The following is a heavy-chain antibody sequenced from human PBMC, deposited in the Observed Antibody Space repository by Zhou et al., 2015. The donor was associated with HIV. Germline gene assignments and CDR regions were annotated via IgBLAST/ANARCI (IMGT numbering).Heavy chain of an antibody. CDR2: INEDGSTT. Sequence: EVQLVESGGGLVQPGGSLRLSCEASGFTFNRDWMHWVRQPPGKGLVWVSRINEDGSTTSYADFVEGRFTISRDNSKNTLYLQMNSLRPEDTAVYYCARGMLLVGKPGARGFDYWGQGTLVTVSS. J-gene: IGHJ4*02. CDR3: ARGMLLVGKPGARGFDY. V-gene: IGHV3-74*02. D-gene: IGHD6-19*01. CDR1: GFTFNRDW.